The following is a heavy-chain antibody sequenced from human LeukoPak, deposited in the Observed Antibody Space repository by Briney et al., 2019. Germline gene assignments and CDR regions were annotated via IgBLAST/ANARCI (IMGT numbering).Heavy chain of an antibody. D-gene: IGHD6-19*01. Sequence: PGGSLRLSCAASGFTFSSYAMSWVRQAPGKGLEWVSAISGSGGSTYYADSVKGRFTISRDNSKNTLYLQMNSLRAEDTAVYYCAKQTQQWLVLDNYFDYWGQGTLVTVSS. J-gene: IGHJ4*02. CDR1: GFTFSSYA. V-gene: IGHV3-23*01. CDR3: AKQTQQWLVLDNYFDY. CDR2: ISGSGGST.